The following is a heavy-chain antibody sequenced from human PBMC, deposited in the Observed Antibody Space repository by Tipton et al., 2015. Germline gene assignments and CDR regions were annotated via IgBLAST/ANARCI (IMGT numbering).Heavy chain of an antibody. J-gene: IGHJ6*02. CDR1: GFIFSAYG. CDR3: AKDRSFSMIRGAARRSNHSYDMDV. Sequence: SLRLSCAASGFIFSAYGMHWVRQPPGKGLEWVAVISSGGTKKYYADSVKGRFSISRDNSNNTLYLQMNSLRAEDTAVYYCAKDRSFSMIRGAARRSNHSYDMDVWGQGTTVAVSS. D-gene: IGHD3-10*01. CDR2: ISSGGTKK. V-gene: IGHV3-30*18.